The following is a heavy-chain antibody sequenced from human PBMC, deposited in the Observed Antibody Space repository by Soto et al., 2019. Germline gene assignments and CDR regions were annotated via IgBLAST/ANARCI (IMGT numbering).Heavy chain of an antibody. Sequence: QVQLQESGPGLVKPSETLSLTCTVSGGSISSYYWSWIRQPPGKGLEWIGYIYYSGSTNYNPSLKSRVTISVDTSKNQFSLKLSSVTAADTAVYYCARLHSGYDLGGLRFDYWGQGTLVTVSS. V-gene: IGHV4-59*01. J-gene: IGHJ4*02. CDR2: IYYSGST. D-gene: IGHD5-12*01. CDR3: ARLHSGYDLGGLRFDY. CDR1: GGSISSYY.